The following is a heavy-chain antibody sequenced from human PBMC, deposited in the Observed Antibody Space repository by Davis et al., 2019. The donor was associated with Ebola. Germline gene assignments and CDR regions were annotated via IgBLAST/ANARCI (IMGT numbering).Heavy chain of an antibody. CDR3: ARLSGPFSSSSGALFFDL. J-gene: IGHJ2*01. D-gene: IGHD6-6*01. CDR2: IYTRGST. Sequence: SETLSLTCTVSGDSISSGSYYWSWIRQPAGKGLEWIGHIYTRGSTNYNPSLKSRVTISVDTSKNQFSLKLTSVTAADTAVYYCARLSGPFSSSSGALFFDLWGRGTLVSVSS. CDR1: GDSISSGSYY. V-gene: IGHV4-61*09.